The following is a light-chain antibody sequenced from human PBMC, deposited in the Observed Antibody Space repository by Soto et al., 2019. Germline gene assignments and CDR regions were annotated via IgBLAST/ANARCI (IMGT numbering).Light chain of an antibody. Sequence: EIVLTQSPGTLSLSPGERATLSCRASQSVSSSYLAWYQQKPGQAPRLLIYGASSRAPGIPDRFSGSGSGTAFTLTVSRLGPEDFAVYFCQQYGSSPLTFGGGTQVEIK. J-gene: IGKJ4*01. V-gene: IGKV3-20*01. CDR2: GAS. CDR1: QSVSSSY. CDR3: QQYGSSPLT.